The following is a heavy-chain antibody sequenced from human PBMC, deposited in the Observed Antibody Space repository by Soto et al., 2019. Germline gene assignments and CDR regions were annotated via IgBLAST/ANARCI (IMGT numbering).Heavy chain of an antibody. V-gene: IGHV4-30-2*06. Sequence: SETLSLTCAVSGGSISSGGYSWSWIRQSPGKGLEWIGYIYHSGSTYYNPSLKSRVTISVDRSKNQFSLKLSSVTAADTAVYYCARGYYDILTGYSGSNWFDPWGQGTLVTVSS. CDR3: ARGYYDILTGYSGSNWFDP. CDR1: GGSISSGGYS. J-gene: IGHJ5*02. CDR2: IYHSGST. D-gene: IGHD3-9*01.